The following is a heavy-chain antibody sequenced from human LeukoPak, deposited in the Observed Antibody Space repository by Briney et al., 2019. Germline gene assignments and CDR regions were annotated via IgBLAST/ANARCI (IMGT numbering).Heavy chain of an antibody. J-gene: IGHJ4*02. V-gene: IGHV4-59*01. CDR1: GGSISSFY. D-gene: IGHD3-16*01. CDR2: MSNSGST. Sequence: PSETLSLTCAVSGGSISSFYWNWIRQPPGKGLEWIGYMSNSGSTNYNPSLKSRLTISVDTSKNHLSLRLSSVTAADTAVYYCARGNYDDSYAYGGDFDSWGQGTLVTVSS. CDR3: ARGNYDDSYAYGGDFDS.